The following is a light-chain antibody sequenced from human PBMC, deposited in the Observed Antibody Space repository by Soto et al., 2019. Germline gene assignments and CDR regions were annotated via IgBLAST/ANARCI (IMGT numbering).Light chain of an antibody. V-gene: IGKV3-20*01. J-gene: IGKJ1*01. Sequence: EIVLTQSPGTLSLSPGERGTLSFMASQSVSNNYLAWYQQKPGQAPRLLIYGASNRATGIPDRFSGSGSGTDFTLTISDVQPEDFALYYCHQRQSWPRTFGQGTKVDIK. CDR2: GAS. CDR1: QSVSNNY. CDR3: HQRQSWPRT.